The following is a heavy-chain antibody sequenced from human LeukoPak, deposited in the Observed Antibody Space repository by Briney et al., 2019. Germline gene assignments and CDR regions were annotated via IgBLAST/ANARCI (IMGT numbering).Heavy chain of an antibody. CDR3: AKLAGRWAFDI. CDR1: GFTFSSYG. V-gene: IGHV3-30*18. J-gene: IGHJ3*02. D-gene: IGHD3-10*01. CDR2: ISYDGSNK. Sequence: GGSLRLSCAASGFTFSSYGMHWVRQAPAKGLEWVAVISYDGSNKYYADSVKGRLTISRDNSKNTQYLQMNSLRAEDTAVYYYAKLAGRWAFDIWGQGTMVTVSS.